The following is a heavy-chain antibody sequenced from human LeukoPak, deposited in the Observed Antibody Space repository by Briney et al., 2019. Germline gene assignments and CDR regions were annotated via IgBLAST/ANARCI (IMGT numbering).Heavy chain of an antibody. D-gene: IGHD6-6*01. CDR3: ARQRIRATEYSSSSSSLTAFDI. CDR1: EYNFPNYC. J-gene: IGHJ3*02. V-gene: IGHV5-51*01. Sequence: GGSLEISCKHSEYNFPNYCIGWVRPLPGKGLEWMGIIYPDDSDTRYSPSFQGQGTISADQSINPAYLQWSSLKASDTAMYYCARQRIRATEYSSSSSSLTAFDIWGQGKMVTVSS. CDR2: IYPDDSDT.